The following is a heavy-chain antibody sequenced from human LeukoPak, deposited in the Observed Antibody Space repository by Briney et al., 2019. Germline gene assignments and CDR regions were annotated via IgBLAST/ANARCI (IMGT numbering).Heavy chain of an antibody. CDR2: ISYDGSNK. CDR1: GFTFSSYA. J-gene: IGHJ4*01. CDR3: AKKLVVITPVFGF. Sequence: GRSLRLSCAASGFTFSSYAMHWVRQAPGKGLEWVAVISYDGSNKYYADSVKGRFTISRDNSKNTLYLQMNSLRAEDTAVYYWAKKLVVITPVFGFWGQGTL. V-gene: IGHV3-30*04. D-gene: IGHD3-22*01.